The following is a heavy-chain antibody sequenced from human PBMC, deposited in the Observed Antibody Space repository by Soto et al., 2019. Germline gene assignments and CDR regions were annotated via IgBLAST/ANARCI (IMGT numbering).Heavy chain of an antibody. Sequence: EVQLAESGGGLIQPGGSLRLSCATSGFTFSRYWIHWVRQAPGEGLVWVSRISGDGVHTDYAESVKGRFTVSSDIAKSTGYLQMNNLRAEDTAIYYCARLGFVGEGDFWGQGILVTVSS. CDR2: ISGDGVHT. D-gene: IGHD3-16*01. V-gene: IGHV3-74*01. CDR1: GFTFSRYW. CDR3: ARLGFVGEGDF. J-gene: IGHJ4*02.